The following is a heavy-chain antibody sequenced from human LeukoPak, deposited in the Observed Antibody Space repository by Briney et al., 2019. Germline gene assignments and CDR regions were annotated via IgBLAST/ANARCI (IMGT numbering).Heavy chain of an antibody. V-gene: IGHV3-30*02. D-gene: IGHD2/OR15-2a*01. CDR3: AKDLLIVMIPVGAFDK. CDR1: GFTFNSYG. J-gene: IGHJ3*02. Sequence: GGSLRLSCAASGFTFNSYGMHWVRQAPGKGLEWVAFIRYDGGDKYYADSVKGRFTISRDNSKKTLYLQMNSLRADDTAVYHCAKDLLIVMIPVGAFDKWGQGTTVTVSS. CDR2: IRYDGGDK.